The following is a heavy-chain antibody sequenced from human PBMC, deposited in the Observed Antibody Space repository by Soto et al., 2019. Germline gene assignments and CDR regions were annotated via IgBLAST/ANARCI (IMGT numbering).Heavy chain of an antibody. J-gene: IGHJ4*02. CDR1: GYTFSDYD. V-gene: IGHV1-18*04. Sequence: QVQLVQSGAEVKKPGASVKVSCKASGYTFSDYDISWVRQAPGQGLEWMGWISTNNGNTDHAQKLQGRVTMTTATSTTTAYLELRSLRSDDTAVYYCGRVTIAVAGWAFDYWGQGTLVTVSS. CDR2: ISTNNGNT. CDR3: GRVTIAVAGWAFDY. D-gene: IGHD6-19*01.